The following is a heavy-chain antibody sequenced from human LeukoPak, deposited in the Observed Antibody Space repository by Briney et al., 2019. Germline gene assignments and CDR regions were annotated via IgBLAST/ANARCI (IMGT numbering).Heavy chain of an antibody. CDR1: GFTFSSYW. V-gene: IGHV3-74*01. Sequence: GRSLRLSCAASGFTFSSYWTHWVRPAPGKWRVWVSRISTDGSSTNSADSVKGRLTIYRDNAKNTLYLQMNSLRAEDTAVYYCVREYSSSSGRAFDMWGQGTMVTVSP. CDR2: ISTDGSST. D-gene: IGHD6-6*01. CDR3: VREYSSSSGRAFDM. J-gene: IGHJ3*02.